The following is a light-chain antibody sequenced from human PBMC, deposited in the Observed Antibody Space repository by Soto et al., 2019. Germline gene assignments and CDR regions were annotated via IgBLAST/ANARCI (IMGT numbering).Light chain of an antibody. CDR2: EAS. CDR3: QQYGSSPPCT. Sequence: VLTQSPGTLSLSPGERATLSCRASQSVSGSYLAWYQQKPGQAPRLLIYEASTRATGIPDRFSGSGSGTDFTLTISRLEPEDFAVYYCQQYGSSPPCTFGQGTRVEIK. J-gene: IGKJ2*02. V-gene: IGKV3-20*01. CDR1: QSVSGSY.